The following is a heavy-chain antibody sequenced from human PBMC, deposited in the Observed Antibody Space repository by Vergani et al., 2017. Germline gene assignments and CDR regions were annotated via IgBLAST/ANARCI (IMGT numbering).Heavy chain of an antibody. CDR3: AGDNYDFWSGYFPFDY. CDR2: ISSSSSTI. V-gene: IGHV3-48*02. Sequence: EVQLVESGGGLVQPGGSLRLSCAASGFTFSSYSMYWVRQAPGKGLEWVSYISSSSSTIYYADSVKGRFTISRDNAKNSLYLQMNSLRDEDTAVYYCAGDNYDFWSGYFPFDYWGQGTLVTVSS. CDR1: GFTFSSYS. D-gene: IGHD3-3*01. J-gene: IGHJ4*02.